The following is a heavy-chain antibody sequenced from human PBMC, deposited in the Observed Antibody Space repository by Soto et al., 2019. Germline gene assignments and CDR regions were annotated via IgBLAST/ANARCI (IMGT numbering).Heavy chain of an antibody. CDR3: ARDGGRDGYNLYYFDY. D-gene: IGHD2-15*01. V-gene: IGHV3-30-3*01. CDR2: ISYDGSNK. Sequence: QVQLVESGGGVVQHGRSLRLSCAASGFTFSSYAMHWVRQAPGKGLEWVAVISYDGSNKYYADSVKGRFTISRDNSKNTLYLQMNSLRAEDTAVYYCARDGGRDGYNLYYFDYWGQGTLVTVSS. J-gene: IGHJ4*02. CDR1: GFTFSSYA.